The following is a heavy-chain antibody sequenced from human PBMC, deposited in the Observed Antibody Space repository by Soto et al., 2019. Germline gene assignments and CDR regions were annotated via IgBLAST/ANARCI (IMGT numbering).Heavy chain of an antibody. CDR3: ARIRGYYGSGSYYNVPPLPDY. D-gene: IGHD3-10*01. J-gene: IGHJ4*02. CDR1: GFSLSNARMG. V-gene: IGHV2-26*01. Sequence: QVTLKESGPVLVKPTETLTLTCTVSGFSLSNARMGVSWIRQPPGKALEWLAHIFSNDEKSYSTSLKSRLTISKDTSKSQVVLTMTNMDPVDTATYYCARIRGYYGSGSYYNVPPLPDYWGQGTLVTVSS. CDR2: IFSNDEK.